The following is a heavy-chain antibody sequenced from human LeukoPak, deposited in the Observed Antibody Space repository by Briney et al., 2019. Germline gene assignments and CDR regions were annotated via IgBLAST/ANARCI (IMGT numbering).Heavy chain of an antibody. J-gene: IGHJ5*02. D-gene: IGHD2-2*01. Sequence: SETLSLTCTVSGGSISSYYWSWIRRPAGKGLEWIGRIYTSGSTNYNPSLKSRVTMSVDTSKNQFSLKLSSVTAADTAVYYCARTIVVVPAAMVWFDPWGQGTLVTVSS. V-gene: IGHV4-4*07. CDR3: ARTIVVVPAAMVWFDP. CDR1: GGSISSYY. CDR2: IYTSGST.